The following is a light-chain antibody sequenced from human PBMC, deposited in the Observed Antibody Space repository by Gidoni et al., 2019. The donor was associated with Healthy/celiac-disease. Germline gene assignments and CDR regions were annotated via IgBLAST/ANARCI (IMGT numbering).Light chain of an antibody. CDR1: QSISSW. V-gene: IGKV1-5*03. CDR2: KAS. Sequence: RVTITCRASQSISSWLAWYQQKPGKAPKLLIYKASSLESGVPSRFSGSGSGTEFTLTISSLQPDDFATYYCQQYNSYPWTFGQGTKVEIK. CDR3: QQYNSYPWT. J-gene: IGKJ1*01.